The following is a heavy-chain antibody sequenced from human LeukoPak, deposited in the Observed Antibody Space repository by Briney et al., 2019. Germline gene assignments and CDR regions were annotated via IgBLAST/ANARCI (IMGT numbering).Heavy chain of an antibody. CDR1: GFTFDDYA. Sequence: PGRSLRLSCAASGFTFDDYAMHWVRQAPGKGLEWVSGVSWNSGSIGYADSVKGRFTISRDSSKNTLYLQMNSLRVEDTAVYYCAKSNGYCSGGNCYSNYWGQGALVTVSS. CDR3: AKSNGYCSGGNCYSNY. J-gene: IGHJ4*02. D-gene: IGHD2-15*01. CDR2: VSWNSGSI. V-gene: IGHV3-9*01.